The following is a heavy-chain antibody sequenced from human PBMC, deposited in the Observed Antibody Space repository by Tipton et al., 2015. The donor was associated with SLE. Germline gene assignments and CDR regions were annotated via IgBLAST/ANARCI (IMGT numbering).Heavy chain of an antibody. CDR3: ARSPQEYSRALGY. J-gene: IGHJ4*02. Sequence: TLSLTCAVYGGSFSGYYWSWISQPPGKGLEWIGEINHSGSTNYNPSLKSRVTISVDTSKNQFSLKLSSVTAADTAVYYCARSPQEYSRALGYWGQGTLVTVSS. CDR2: INHSGST. CDR1: GGSFSGYY. V-gene: IGHV4-34*01. D-gene: IGHD6-6*01.